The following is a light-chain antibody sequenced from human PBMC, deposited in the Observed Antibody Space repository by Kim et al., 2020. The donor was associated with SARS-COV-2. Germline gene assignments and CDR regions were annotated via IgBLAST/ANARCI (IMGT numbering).Light chain of an antibody. CDR3: ETWDSNIQV. CDR2: VEGSGSY. V-gene: IGLV4-60*03. CDR1: SGHSNYF. J-gene: IGLJ3*02. Sequence: QPVLTQSSSASASLGSSVKLTCTLSSGHSNYFIAWHEQQPGKAPRFLMKVEGSGSYNKGGGVPDRFSGSRSGADRYLIISNLHSEDEADYYCETWDSNIQVFGGGTQLTVL.